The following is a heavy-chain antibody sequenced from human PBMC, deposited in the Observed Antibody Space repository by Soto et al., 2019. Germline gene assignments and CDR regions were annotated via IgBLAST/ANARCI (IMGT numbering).Heavy chain of an antibody. V-gene: IGHV4-30-4*01. J-gene: IGHJ6*02. CDR3: ARERCTNGVCYAMDV. CDR1: GGSINSGDYY. Sequence: QVQLQESGPGLVKPSQTLSLTCTVSGGSINSGDYYWIWIRQPPGKGLEWIGYIYYSGSTYYNPSLKSRVTMSVDMSKNQFSLKVNSVTAADTAMYYCARERCTNGVCYAMDVWCQGTMVTVSS. D-gene: IGHD2-8*01. CDR2: IYYSGST.